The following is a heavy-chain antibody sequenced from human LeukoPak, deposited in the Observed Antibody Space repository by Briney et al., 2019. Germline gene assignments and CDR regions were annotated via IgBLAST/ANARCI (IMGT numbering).Heavy chain of an antibody. CDR1: GFTFSSYA. J-gene: IGHJ4*02. CDR3: ARESFDYSNYYFDY. V-gene: IGHV3-23*01. CDR2: ISGSGGST. D-gene: IGHD4-11*01. Sequence: GGSLRLSCAASGFTFSSYAMSWVRQAPGKGLEWVSAISGSGGSTYYADSVKGRFTISRDNSKNTLYLQMNSLRAEDTAVSYCARESFDYSNYYFDYWGQGTLVTVSS.